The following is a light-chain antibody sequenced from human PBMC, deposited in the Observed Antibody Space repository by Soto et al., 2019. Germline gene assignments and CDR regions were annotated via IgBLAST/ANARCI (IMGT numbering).Light chain of an antibody. Sequence: ITMTQSTASLSACVRNRGTSTWRASQSISSYLNWYQQKPGKATKLLIYAASSLQSGVPSRFSGSGSGTDFTLTISSLQPEDFATYFCQQSYSTPWTFGQGTKVDI. J-gene: IGKJ1*01. CDR3: QQSYSTPWT. V-gene: IGKV1-39*01. CDR2: AAS. CDR1: QSISSY.